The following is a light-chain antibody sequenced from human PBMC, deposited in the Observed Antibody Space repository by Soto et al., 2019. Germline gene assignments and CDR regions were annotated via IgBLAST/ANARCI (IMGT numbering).Light chain of an antibody. J-gene: IGKJ4*01. CDR2: GAS. CDR1: QIVSSSC. V-gene: IGKV3-20*01. Sequence: EIVLTHSPRTLSFSPGERATLLGRASQIVSSSCLAWYQQKPGQSPRLLISGASTRATGIPDRFSGSVSGTDFTLTISRVEPEDFGVYYCQQYGNAPLAFGGGTKVDIK. CDR3: QQYGNAPLA.